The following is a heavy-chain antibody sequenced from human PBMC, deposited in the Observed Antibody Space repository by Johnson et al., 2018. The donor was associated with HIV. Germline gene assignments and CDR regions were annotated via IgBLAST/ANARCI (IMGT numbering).Heavy chain of an antibody. CDR3: ARALEGYAFDI. D-gene: IGHD5-24*01. Sequence: VQLVESGGGLVQPGGSLRLSCAASGFTFSSYWMSWVRQAPGKGLEWVSVIYSGGSTYYADSVKGRFTISRDNSKNTLYLQMNSLRAEDTAVYYCARALEGYAFDIWGQGTMVTVSS. CDR2: IYSGGST. J-gene: IGHJ3*02. CDR1: GFTFSSYW. V-gene: IGHV3-66*02.